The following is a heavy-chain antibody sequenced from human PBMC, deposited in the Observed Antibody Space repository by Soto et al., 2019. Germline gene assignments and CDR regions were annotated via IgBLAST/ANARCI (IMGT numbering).Heavy chain of an antibody. CDR1: GFTFSSYW. J-gene: IGHJ4*02. Sequence: EVQLVESGGGLVQPGGSLRLSCAASGFTFSSYWMTWVRQAPGKGLEWVANIKHDGGEKYYVGSVKGRFTISGDNAENLLYLQLDSLRVEDAAVYYCARGAFPTWGSYPLDYWGQGTLVTVSS. CDR2: IKHDGGEK. V-gene: IGHV3-7*04. CDR3: ARGAFPTWGSYPLDY. D-gene: IGHD3-16*02.